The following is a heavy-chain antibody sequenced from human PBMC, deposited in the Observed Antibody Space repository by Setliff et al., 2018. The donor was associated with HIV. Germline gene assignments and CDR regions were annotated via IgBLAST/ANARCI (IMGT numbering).Heavy chain of an antibody. CDR3: ARLRITMIMMLNYFDY. CDR1: GGSISSTSYY. J-gene: IGHJ4*02. V-gene: IGHV4-39*01. D-gene: IGHD3-22*01. Sequence: SETLFLTCTVSGGSISSTSYYWGWIRQPPGTGLEWIGSISSSGNTYYNPSLKSRVTTSVDTPKNQFSLRLTSVTAADTAVYFCARLRITMIMMLNYFDYWGQGTLVTVSS. CDR2: ISSSGNT.